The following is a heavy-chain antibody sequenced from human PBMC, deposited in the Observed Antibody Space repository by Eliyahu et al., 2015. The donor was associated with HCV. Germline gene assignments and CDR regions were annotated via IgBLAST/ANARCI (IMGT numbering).Heavy chain of an antibody. CDR3: ARDMDGARKAFDM. CDR1: GFTFTYFS. Sequence: QEQIVQSGAEVKKPGSAAKVSCXASGFTFTYFSIHWVRQAXGQRLEWMGWINGGNGYTKYSQTFQGRVTFTRDTSASIVYMDLSNLRSEDTATYYCARDMDGARKAFDMWGQGTMVTVSS. CDR2: INGGNGYT. D-gene: IGHD4-17*01. J-gene: IGHJ3*02. V-gene: IGHV1-3*01.